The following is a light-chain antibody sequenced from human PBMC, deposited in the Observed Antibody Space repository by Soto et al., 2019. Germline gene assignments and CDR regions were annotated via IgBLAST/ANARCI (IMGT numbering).Light chain of an antibody. CDR1: HSVGTY. CDR2: DAS. V-gene: IGKV3-11*01. J-gene: IGKJ4*01. Sequence: EIVLTQSPATLSLSPGERVTLSCRASHSVGTYLAWYQQKVGQAPRLLVYDASKWAAGTPARFSGSGSGTXXXXXXXXXXXXDFAVYYCQQRSDWPLTFGGGTKVEIK. CDR3: QQRSDWPLT.